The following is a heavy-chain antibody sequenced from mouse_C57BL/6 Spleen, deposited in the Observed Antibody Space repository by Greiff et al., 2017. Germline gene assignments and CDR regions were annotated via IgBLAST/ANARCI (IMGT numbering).Heavy chain of an antibody. Sequence: VKLQESGAELARPGASVKLSCKASGYTFTSYGISWVKQRTGQGLEWIGEIYPRSGNTYYNEKFKGKATLTADKSSSTAYMELRSLTSEDSAVYFCAYYDYDGNYAMDYWGQGTSVTVSS. D-gene: IGHD2-4*01. CDR3: AYYDYDGNYAMDY. J-gene: IGHJ4*01. CDR1: GYTFTSYG. V-gene: IGHV1-81*01. CDR2: IYPRSGNT.